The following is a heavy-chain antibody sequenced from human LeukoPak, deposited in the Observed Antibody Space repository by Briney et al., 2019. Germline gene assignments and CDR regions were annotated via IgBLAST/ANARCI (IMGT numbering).Heavy chain of an antibody. CDR2: IYYSGST. CDR3: TKGRGI. CDR1: GGSISSYY. J-gene: IGHJ4*02. V-gene: IGHV4-59*01. D-gene: IGHD3-10*01. Sequence: SETLSLTCTVSGGSISSYYWSWIRQPPGKGLEWIGYIYYSGSTNYNPSLKSRVTISVDTSKNQFSLRLSSVTAADTAVYYCTKGRGIWGQGTLVTVSS.